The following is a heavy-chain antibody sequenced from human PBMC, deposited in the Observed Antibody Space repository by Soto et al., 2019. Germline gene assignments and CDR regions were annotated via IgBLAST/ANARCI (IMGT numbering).Heavy chain of an antibody. CDR3: ARGPYYDFWSGYYPYYYYYMDV. CDR2: MNPNSGNT. V-gene: IGHV1-8*01. Sequence: ASVKVSCKASGYAFTSYDINWVRQATGQGLEWMGWMNPNSGNTGYAQKFQGRVTMTRNTSISTAYMELSSLRSEDTAVYYCARGPYYDFWSGYYPYYYYYMDVWGKGTTVTVSS. D-gene: IGHD3-3*01. J-gene: IGHJ6*03. CDR1: GYAFTSYD.